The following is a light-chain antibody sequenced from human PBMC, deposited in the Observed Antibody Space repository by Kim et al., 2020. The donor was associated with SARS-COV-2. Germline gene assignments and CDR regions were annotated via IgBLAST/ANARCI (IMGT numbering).Light chain of an antibody. CDR1: QTVSSSY. Sequence: EIVLTQSPGTLSLSPGERVTLSCRASQTVSSSYLAWYQQKPGQAPRLLIYAASSRATGIPDRFSGSGSGTDFTLTISRLEPGDFAVYYCQQYDNLITFGQGTRLEIK. J-gene: IGKJ5*01. CDR2: AAS. CDR3: QQYDNLIT. V-gene: IGKV3-20*01.